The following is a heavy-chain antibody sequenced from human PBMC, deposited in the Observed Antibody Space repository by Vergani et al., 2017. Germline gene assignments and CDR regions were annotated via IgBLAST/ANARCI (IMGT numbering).Heavy chain of an antibody. CDR2: IYYSGST. Sequence: QLQLQESGPGLVKPSETLSLTCTVSGGSISSSSYYWGWIRQPPGKGLEWIGSIYYSGSTYYNPSLKSRVTISVDTSKNQFSLKLSSVTAADTAVYYCAREDRLYRHPRYYYYYYMDVWGKGTTVTVSS. V-gene: IGHV4-39*07. CDR3: AREDRLYRHPRYYYYYYMDV. CDR1: GGSISSSSYY. D-gene: IGHD2-8*01. J-gene: IGHJ6*03.